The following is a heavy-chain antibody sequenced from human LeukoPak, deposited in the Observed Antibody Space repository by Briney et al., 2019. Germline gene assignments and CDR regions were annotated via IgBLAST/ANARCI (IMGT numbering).Heavy chain of an antibody. J-gene: IGHJ4*02. V-gene: IGHV4-39*01. D-gene: IGHD3-22*01. CDR3: ARHVKPYYYDSSGYPKHFDY. CDR1: GGSISSSSYY. CDR2: IYYSGST. Sequence: PSETLSLTCTVSGGSISSSSYYWGWIRQPPGKGLEWIGSIYYSGSTYYNPSLKSRVTISVDTSKNQFSLKLSSVTAADTAVYYCARHVKPYYYDSSGYPKHFDYWGQGTLVTVSS.